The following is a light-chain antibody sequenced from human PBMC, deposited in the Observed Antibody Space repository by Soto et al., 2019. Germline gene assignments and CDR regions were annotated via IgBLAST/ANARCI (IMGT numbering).Light chain of an antibody. CDR2: KAS. J-gene: IGKJ1*01. CDR3: QQYNSDSRT. V-gene: IGKV1-5*03. Sequence: DIQMTQSPSTLSASVGDRVTITCRASQSISSWLAWYQQKPGKAPKLLIYKASSLESGVPSRFSGSGSGTEFTLTISSLQPDDFATYYCQQYNSDSRTFCQGTKVDIK. CDR1: QSISSW.